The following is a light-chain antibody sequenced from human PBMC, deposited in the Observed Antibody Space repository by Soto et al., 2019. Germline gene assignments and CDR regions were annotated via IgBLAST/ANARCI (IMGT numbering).Light chain of an antibody. J-gene: IGKJ1*01. CDR3: QQYAGSPPT. CDR1: QSVSSNY. V-gene: IGKV3-20*01. CDR2: GAS. Sequence: EIVLTQSPGTLSLSPGERATLSCRASQSVSSNYLTWYQQKPGQAPRLLIYGASSRVTGIPDRFSGSGSGTDFTLIISRLEPEDFAVYYCQQYAGSPPTFGQGTMVEI.